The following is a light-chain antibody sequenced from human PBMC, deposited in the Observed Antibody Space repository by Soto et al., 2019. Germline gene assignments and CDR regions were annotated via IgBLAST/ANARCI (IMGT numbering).Light chain of an antibody. V-gene: IGLV2-14*01. Sequence: QSVLTRPASVSGSPGQSIAISCTGTSSDVGAYDYVSWYQQHPGKAPKLMIYDVSNRPSGVSNRFSGSKSGNTASLTISGLQAEDEADYYCSSYTSSSTPLYVFGTGTKVTVL. CDR1: SSDVGAYDY. CDR3: SSYTSSSTPLYV. CDR2: DVS. J-gene: IGLJ1*01.